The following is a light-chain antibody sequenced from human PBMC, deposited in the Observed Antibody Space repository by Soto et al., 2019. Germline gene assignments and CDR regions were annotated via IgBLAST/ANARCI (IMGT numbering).Light chain of an antibody. CDR3: QQYNTYWT. CDR1: QSVSSW. CDR2: KAS. J-gene: IGKJ1*01. Sequence: DIQMTQSPSTLSASVGDRVTITCRASQSVSSWLAWYQHKPGKAPKLLIYKASSLESGVPSRFSGSGSGTEFTITISSLQPDDFATYYCQQYNTYWTFGQGTKVEIK. V-gene: IGKV1-5*03.